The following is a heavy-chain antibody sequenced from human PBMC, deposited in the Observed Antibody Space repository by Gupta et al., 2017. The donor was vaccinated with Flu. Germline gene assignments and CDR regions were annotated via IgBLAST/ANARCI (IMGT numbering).Heavy chain of an antibody. CDR2: MNPNSGNT. D-gene: IGHD5-12*01. CDR3: ARVVATISIDY. Sequence: INWVRQATGQGLEWMGWMNPNSGNTGYAQKFQGRVTMTRNTSISTAYMELSSLRSEDTAVYYCARVVATISIDYWGQGTLVTVSS. J-gene: IGHJ4*02. V-gene: IGHV1-8*01.